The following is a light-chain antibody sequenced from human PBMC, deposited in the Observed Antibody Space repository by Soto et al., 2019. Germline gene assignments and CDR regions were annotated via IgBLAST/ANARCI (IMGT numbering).Light chain of an antibody. CDR3: CSYALTNTWV. J-gene: IGLJ3*02. V-gene: IGLV2-11*01. Sequence: QSALTQPRSVSGSPGQSVTISCTGTSSDIGGYNYVSWYQQYPGKAPKLMIYDVSKRPSGVPDRFSGSKSGNTASLTISGLQAEDEADYYCCSYALTNTWVFGGGTKLTVL. CDR1: SSDIGGYNY. CDR2: DVS.